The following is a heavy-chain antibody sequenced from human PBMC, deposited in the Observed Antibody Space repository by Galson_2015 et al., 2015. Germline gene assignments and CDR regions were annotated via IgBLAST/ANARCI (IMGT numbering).Heavy chain of an antibody. CDR1: GYTFTSYA. CDR2: INAGNGNT. V-gene: IGHV1-3*01. J-gene: IGHJ4*02. CDR3: ARLQGIAVARGYFDY. D-gene: IGHD6-19*01. Sequence: SVKVSCKASGYTFTSYAMHWVRQAPGQRLEWMGWINAGNGNTKYSQKFQGRVTITRDTSASTAYMELSSLKASDTAMYYCARLQGIAVARGYFDYWGQGTLVTVSS.